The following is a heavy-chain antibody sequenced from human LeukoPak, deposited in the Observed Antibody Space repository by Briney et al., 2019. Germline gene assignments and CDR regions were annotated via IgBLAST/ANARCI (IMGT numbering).Heavy chain of an antibody. Sequence: SQTLSLTCTVSGGSISSGGYYWSWIRQHPGKGLEWIGYIYHSGSTYYNPSLKSRVTMSVDRSKNQFSLKLSSVTAADTAVYYCARGGDSSGYYNWFDPWGQGTLVTVSS. D-gene: IGHD3-22*01. CDR2: IYHSGST. J-gene: IGHJ5*02. V-gene: IGHV4-30-2*01. CDR1: GGSISSGGYY. CDR3: ARGGDSSGYYNWFDP.